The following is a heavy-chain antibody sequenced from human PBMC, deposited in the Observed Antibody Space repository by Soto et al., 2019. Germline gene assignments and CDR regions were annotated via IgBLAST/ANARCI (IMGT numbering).Heavy chain of an antibody. Sequence: QVQLVQSGAEVTKPGSSVKVSCKASGGTFSSYTISWVRQAPGQGLEWMGRIIPILGIANYAQKFQGRVTITADKSTSTAYMELSSLRSEDTAVYYCARRPRDSNYYMDVWGKGTTVTVSS. V-gene: IGHV1-69*02. D-gene: IGHD4-4*01. CDR2: IIPILGIA. CDR1: GGTFSSYT. CDR3: ARRPRDSNYYMDV. J-gene: IGHJ6*03.